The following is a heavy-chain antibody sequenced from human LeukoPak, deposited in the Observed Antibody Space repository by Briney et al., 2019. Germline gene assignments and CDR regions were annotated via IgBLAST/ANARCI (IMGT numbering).Heavy chain of an antibody. D-gene: IGHD2-21*02. CDR3: ARGDDFSGDY. V-gene: IGHV3-7*04. J-gene: IGHJ4*02. Sequence: GGSLRLSCTASGFTFSTYWMSWVRQAPGKGLEWMANIHPDGNEKYHVDSVKGRFTISRDNAKNSLYLQMNSLRVEDTAVYYCARGDDFSGDYWGQGTLVTVSS. CDR2: IHPDGNEK. CDR1: GFTFSTYW.